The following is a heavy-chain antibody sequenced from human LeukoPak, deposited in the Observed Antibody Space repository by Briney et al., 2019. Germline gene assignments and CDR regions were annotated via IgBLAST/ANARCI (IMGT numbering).Heavy chain of an antibody. CDR2: IYYSGST. Sequence: PSETLSLTCTVSGGSISSYYWSWIRQPPGKGLEWIGYIYYSGSTNYNPFLKSRVTISVDTSKNQFSLKLSSVTAADTAVYYCARDKGRWAGMDVWGQGTTVTVSS. CDR3: ARDKGRWAGMDV. J-gene: IGHJ6*02. V-gene: IGHV4-59*01. CDR1: GGSISSYY. D-gene: IGHD4-17*01.